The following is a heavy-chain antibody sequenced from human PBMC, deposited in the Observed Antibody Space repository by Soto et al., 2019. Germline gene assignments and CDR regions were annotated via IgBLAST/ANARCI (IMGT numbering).Heavy chain of an antibody. CDR1: GGSFSGYY. J-gene: IGHJ6*02. Sequence: SETLSLTCAVYGGSFSGYYWSWIRQPPGKGLEWIGEINHSRSTNYNPSLKSRVTISVDTSKNQFSLKLSSVTAADTAVYYCARVSREQYTYYYYGMDVWGQGTTVTVSS. CDR2: INHSRST. V-gene: IGHV4-34*01. CDR3: ARVSREQYTYYYYGMDV. D-gene: IGHD4-4*01.